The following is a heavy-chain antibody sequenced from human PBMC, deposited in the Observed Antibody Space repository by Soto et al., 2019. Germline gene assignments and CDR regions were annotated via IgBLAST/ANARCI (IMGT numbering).Heavy chain of an antibody. V-gene: IGHV1-18*01. CDR2: ISAYNGNT. D-gene: IGHD2-21*02. CDR3: ARDLAYCGGDCYPIDY. J-gene: IGHJ4*02. CDR1: GYTFTSNG. Sequence: QVQLVQSGAEVKKPGASVKVSCKASGYTFTSNGISWVRQAPGQGLEWMGWISAYNGNTNYAQKLQGRITMTTDTSTSTAYMELRSLRSDDTAVYYCARDLAYCGGDCYPIDYWGQGTLVTVSS.